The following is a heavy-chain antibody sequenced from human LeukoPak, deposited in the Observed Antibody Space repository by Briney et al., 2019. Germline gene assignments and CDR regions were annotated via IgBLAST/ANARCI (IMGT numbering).Heavy chain of an antibody. D-gene: IGHD6-13*01. CDR2: IKQDGSEK. Sequence: GGSLRLSCAASGLTFSSHGMSWVRQAPGKGLEWVANIKQDGSEKYYVDSVKGRFTISRDNAKNSLYLQMNSLRAEDTAVYYCARGIAAAAGDYWGQGTLVTVSS. V-gene: IGHV3-7*01. CDR3: ARGIAAAAGDY. CDR1: GLTFSSHG. J-gene: IGHJ4*02.